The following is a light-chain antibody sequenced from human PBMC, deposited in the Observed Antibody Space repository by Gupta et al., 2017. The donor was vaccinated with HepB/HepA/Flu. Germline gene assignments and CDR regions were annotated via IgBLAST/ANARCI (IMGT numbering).Light chain of an antibody. J-gene: IGLJ2*01. Sequence: SYELTQPPSVSVSPGQTASITCSGDKLGDKYACWYQQKPGQSPVLVIYQDSKRPSGIPERLSGSNSGNTATLTISGTQARDEADYYCQAWDSSTVVFGGGTKLTVL. CDR2: QDS. V-gene: IGLV3-1*01. CDR3: QAWDSSTVV. CDR1: KLGDKY.